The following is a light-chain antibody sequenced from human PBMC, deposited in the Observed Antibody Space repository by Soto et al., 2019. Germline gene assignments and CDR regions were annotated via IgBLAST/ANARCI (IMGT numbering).Light chain of an antibody. V-gene: IGKV1-39*01. CDR3: QQSYSTAWT. CDR1: QSISSY. CDR2: AAS. J-gene: IGKJ1*01. Sequence: DLQMTQSPSSLSASVGDRVTITCRASQSISSYLNWYQQKPGKAPKLLIYAASSLQSGVPSRFSGSGAGTDFTIRLSSLQSEDFATYYCQQSYSTAWTFGQGTKVEI.